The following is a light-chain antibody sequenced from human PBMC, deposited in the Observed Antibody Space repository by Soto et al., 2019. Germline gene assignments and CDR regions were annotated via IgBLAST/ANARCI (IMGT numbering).Light chain of an antibody. CDR2: GAS. J-gene: IGKJ1*01. Sequence: EIMMTQSPATLSLSPGGIATLSCRTSQSVSSNLAWYQQKPGQAPRLLIYGASTRATGIPARFSGSGSGTEFTLTISSLQSEDFAVYYCQQYNNWPPWTFGQGTKVDIK. V-gene: IGKV3-15*01. CDR1: QSVSSN. CDR3: QQYNNWPPWT.